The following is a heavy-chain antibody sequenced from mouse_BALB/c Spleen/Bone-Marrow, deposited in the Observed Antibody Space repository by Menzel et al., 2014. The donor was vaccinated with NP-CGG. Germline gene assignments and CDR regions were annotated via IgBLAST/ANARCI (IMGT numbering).Heavy chain of an antibody. CDR1: GDSITSGY. CDR3: ARDYGSSFDY. J-gene: IGHJ2*01. CDR2: ISYTGST. V-gene: IGHV3-8*02. Sequence: VQLKESGPSLVKPSQTLSLTCSVTGDSITSGYWNRIRKFPGNKFEYMGYISYTGSTYYNPSLQSRISITRDTSKNQYYLQLNSVTTEDTATYYCARDYGSSFDYWGQGTTLTVSS. D-gene: IGHD1-1*01.